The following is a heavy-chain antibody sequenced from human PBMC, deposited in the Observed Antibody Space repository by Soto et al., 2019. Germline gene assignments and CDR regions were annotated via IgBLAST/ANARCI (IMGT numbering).Heavy chain of an antibody. D-gene: IGHD3-9*01. V-gene: IGHV1-8*01. J-gene: IGHJ6*03. CDR3: ARVHYDILTGYMYYYYMDV. CDR1: GYTFTSYD. CDR2: MNPNSGNT. Sequence: QVQLVQSGAEVKKPGASVKVSCKASGYTFTSYDINWVRQATGQGLEWMGWMNPNSGNTGYAQKFQGRVTMTRNTSISTAYMELSSLRSEDTAVYYCARVHYDILTGYMYYYYMDVWGKGTTVTVSS.